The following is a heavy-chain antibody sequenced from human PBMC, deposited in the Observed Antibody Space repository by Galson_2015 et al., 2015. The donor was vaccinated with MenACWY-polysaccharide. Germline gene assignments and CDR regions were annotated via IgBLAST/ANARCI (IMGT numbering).Heavy chain of an antibody. CDR2: IYPSDSDT. D-gene: IGHD6-19*01. V-gene: IGHV5-51*03. CDR3: ERRGHSSGSYVEY. Sequence: QSGAEVKKPGESLTISCKASGSSFTTYWIAWVRQMPGIGLEWMGIIYPSDSDTRYSPSFQGQVTISADKSISTAYLQWSSLKASDSAMYYCERRGHSSGSYVEYSGQGTLVTVSS. J-gene: IGHJ4*02. CDR1: GSSFTTYW.